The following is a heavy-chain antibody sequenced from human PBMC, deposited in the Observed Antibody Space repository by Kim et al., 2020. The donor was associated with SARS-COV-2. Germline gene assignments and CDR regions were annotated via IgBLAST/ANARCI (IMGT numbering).Heavy chain of an antibody. Sequence: ASVKVSCKTSGYIFTKYGMTWVRQGPGQGLEWMGWISANTGNIHYAQSLQGRVTLTTDTTTNTAYMELRSLSSDDTAVYYCARGQSDYVWGHPLTSMDVWGQGTTVIVSS. CDR3: ARGQSDYVWGHPLTSMDV. J-gene: IGHJ6*02. D-gene: IGHD3-16*01. CDR1: GYIFTKYG. CDR2: ISANTGNI. V-gene: IGHV1-18*01.